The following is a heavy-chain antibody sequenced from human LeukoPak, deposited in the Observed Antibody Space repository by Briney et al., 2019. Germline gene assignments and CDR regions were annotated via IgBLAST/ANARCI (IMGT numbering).Heavy chain of an antibody. CDR1: RGTFSSYA. D-gene: IGHD3-10*01. CDR3: ARDYYGSGSYYEGPFDP. V-gene: IGHV1-69*13. Sequence: SVKDSCKPSRGTFSSYALSWVRQAPGQRLEWMGRIIPIFGTANYAQKFQGRVTITADESTRTAYMELSSLRSEDTAVYYCARDYYGSGSYYEGPFDPWGQGTLVTVSS. CDR2: IIPIFGTA. J-gene: IGHJ5*02.